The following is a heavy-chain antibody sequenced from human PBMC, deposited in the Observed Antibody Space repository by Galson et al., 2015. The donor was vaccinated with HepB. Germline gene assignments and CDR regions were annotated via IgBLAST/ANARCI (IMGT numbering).Heavy chain of an antibody. CDR3: ARAYYYGLGGAFDI. CDR2: ISSNSNYI. D-gene: IGHD3-10*01. V-gene: IGHV3-21*04. Sequence: SLRLSCAASGFTFRSYTMNWVRQAPGKGLEWVSSISSNSNYIYYVDSVKGRFTISRDNAKNSLYLQMNSLRAEDTAVYYCARAYYYGLGGAFDIWDQGAMVTVSS. CDR1: GFTFRSYT. J-gene: IGHJ3*02.